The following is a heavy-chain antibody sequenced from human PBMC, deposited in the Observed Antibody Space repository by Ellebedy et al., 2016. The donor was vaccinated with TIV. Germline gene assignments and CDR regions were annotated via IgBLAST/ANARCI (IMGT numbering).Heavy chain of an antibody. CDR3: AGLNLVRGVTGQHFES. CDR2: IYDYIGTT. Sequence: SETLSLTCTVSGGSVSNFYWSWIRQPPGKGLEWMGYIYDYIGTTNYNPSLKNRVTTPVDTPKTQLPLKLASVSAADTAVYYCAGLNLVRGVTGQHFESWGQGTLVTVSA. V-gene: IGHV4-59*08. CDR1: GGSVSNFY. D-gene: IGHD3-10*01. J-gene: IGHJ4*02.